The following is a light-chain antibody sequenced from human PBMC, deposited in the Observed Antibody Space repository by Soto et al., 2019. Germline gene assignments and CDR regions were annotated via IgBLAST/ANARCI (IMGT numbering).Light chain of an antibody. CDR3: QQYDISPST. CDR2: GVS. CDR1: HSFSSSY. J-gene: IGKJ2*02. Sequence: EIVLTQSPGTLSLSPGERATLSCRASHSFSSSYLAWYQQKPGQAPRLLIYGVSSRATGVPDRFSGSGSGTDFTLTISRLEPEDFAVYYCQQYDISPSTFGQGTKLEI. V-gene: IGKV3-20*01.